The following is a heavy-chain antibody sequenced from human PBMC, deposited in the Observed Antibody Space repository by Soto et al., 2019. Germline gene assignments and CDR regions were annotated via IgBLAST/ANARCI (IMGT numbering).Heavy chain of an antibody. D-gene: IGHD3-3*01. CDR1: GFTFSIYS. J-gene: IGHJ3*01. V-gene: IGHV3-48*01. CDR2: MTSDSKTI. CDR3: SRGVSFGFDF. Sequence: EVLLVESGGALLQPGGSLRLSCVASGFTFSIYSMNWVRQAPGKGLEWVSYMTSDSKTIHYADSVKGRFTISRDNAKNAVFLQMNGLRSEDTAVEYCSRGVSFGFDFWGQGTMVTVSS.